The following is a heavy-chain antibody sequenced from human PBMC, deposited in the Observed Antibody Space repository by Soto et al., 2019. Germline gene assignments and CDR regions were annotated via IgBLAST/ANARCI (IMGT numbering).Heavy chain of an antibody. Sequence: ASVKVSCKASGYTFTSYDINWVRQATGQGLEWMGWMNPNSGNTGYAQKFQGRVTMTRNTSISTAYMELSSLRSEDTAVYYCARVTMVRGVITYYYYGMDVWGQGTTVTVS. V-gene: IGHV1-8*01. CDR3: ARVTMVRGVITYYYYGMDV. D-gene: IGHD3-10*01. CDR1: GYTFTSYD. J-gene: IGHJ6*02. CDR2: MNPNSGNT.